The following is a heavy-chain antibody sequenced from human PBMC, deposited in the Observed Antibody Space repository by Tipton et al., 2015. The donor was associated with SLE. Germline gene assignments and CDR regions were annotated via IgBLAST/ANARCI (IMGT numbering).Heavy chain of an antibody. D-gene: IGHD2-21*02. J-gene: IGHJ4*02. CDR2: TSYSGST. CDR1: DDSIRDYF. Sequence: TLSLTCSVSDDSIRDYFFSWIRQPPGKDLEWIGYTSYSGSTVYTPSLESRVTMSLDTSKNHLSLKLRSVTAADTAIYYCARQLGYGDPFAFDYWAQGTLVTVFS. CDR3: ARQLGYGDPFAFDY. V-gene: IGHV4-59*08.